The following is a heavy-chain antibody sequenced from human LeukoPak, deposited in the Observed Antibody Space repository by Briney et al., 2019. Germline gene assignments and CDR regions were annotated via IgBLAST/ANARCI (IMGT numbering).Heavy chain of an antibody. V-gene: IGHV3-23*01. CDR1: GFTFSSYA. J-gene: IGHJ5*02. D-gene: IGHD3-16*01. CDR3: ANRYALTFGGVTNP. CDR2: ISGSGGST. Sequence: GGSLRLSCAASGFTFSSYAMSWVRQAPGKGLEWVSAISGSGGSTYYADSVKGRFTISRDNSKNTLYLQMNSLRAEDTAVYYWANRYALTFGGVTNPWGQGTLVTVSS.